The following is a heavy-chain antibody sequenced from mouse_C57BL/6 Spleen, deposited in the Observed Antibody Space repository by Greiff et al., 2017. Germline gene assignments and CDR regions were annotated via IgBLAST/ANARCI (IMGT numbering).Heavy chain of an antibody. Sequence: EVNLVESGGDLVKPGGSLKLSCAASGFTFSSYGMSWVRQTPDKRLEWVATISSGGSYTYYPDSVKGRFTISRDNAKNTLYLQMSSLKSEDTAMYYCARLSISWYFDVWGTGTTVTVSS. CDR2: ISSGGSYT. CDR1: GFTFSSYG. D-gene: IGHD1-3*01. V-gene: IGHV5-6*01. J-gene: IGHJ1*03. CDR3: ARLSISWYFDV.